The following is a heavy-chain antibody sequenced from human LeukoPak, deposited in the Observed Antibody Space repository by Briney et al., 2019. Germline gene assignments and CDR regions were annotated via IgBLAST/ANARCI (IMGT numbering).Heavy chain of an antibody. CDR2: IYSRGGT. J-gene: IGHJ4*02. D-gene: IGHD5-24*01. CDR3: ARGTGGYNPGVFDY. CDR1: GFSVSNNY. V-gene: IGHV3-53*01. Sequence: GGSLRLSCAVSGFSVSNNYMNWVRQAPGKGLEWVSLIYSRGGTSYADSVKGRFTISRDNAKNSLYLQMNSLRAEDTAVYYCARGTGGYNPGVFDYWGQGTLVTVSS.